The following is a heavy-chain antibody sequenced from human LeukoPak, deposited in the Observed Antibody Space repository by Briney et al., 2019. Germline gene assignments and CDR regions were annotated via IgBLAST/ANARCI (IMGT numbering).Heavy chain of an antibody. CDR2: IDSDGSST. Sequence: GGSLRLSCAASGSTFSSYWMHWVRQAPGKGLVWVSRIDSDGSSTAYADSVRGRFTVSRDNAKNTLYLQMNSLRAEDTAVYYCAREMWDSYGYVDYWGQGTLVTVSS. CDR3: AREMWDSYGYVDY. V-gene: IGHV3-74*01. D-gene: IGHD5-18*01. CDR1: GSTFSSYW. J-gene: IGHJ4*02.